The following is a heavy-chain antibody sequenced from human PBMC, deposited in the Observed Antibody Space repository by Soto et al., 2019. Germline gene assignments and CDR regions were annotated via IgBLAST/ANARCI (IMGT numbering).Heavy chain of an antibody. CDR1: DGSISSYY. CDR3: AREGVSIAAAGTRSFDY. CDR2: IYTSGST. D-gene: IGHD6-13*01. Sequence: SETLSLTCTVSDGSISSYYWSWIRQPAGKGLEWIGRIYTSGSTNYNPSLKSRVTMSVDTSKNQFSLKLSSVTAADTAVYYCAREGVSIAAAGTRSFDYWGQGTLVTVSS. V-gene: IGHV4-4*07. J-gene: IGHJ4*02.